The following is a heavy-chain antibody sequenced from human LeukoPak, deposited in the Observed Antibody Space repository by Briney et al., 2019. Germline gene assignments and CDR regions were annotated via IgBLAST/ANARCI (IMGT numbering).Heavy chain of an antibody. CDR3: ASTLGYCSGGSCSHWFDP. J-gene: IGHJ5*02. D-gene: IGHD2-15*01. V-gene: IGHV1-2*02. CDR1: GYTFTGYY. CDR2: INPNSGGT. Sequence: ASVKVSCRASGYTFTGYYMHWVRQAPGQGLEWMGWINPNSGGTNYAQKFQGRVTITADESTSTAYMELSSPRSEDTAVYYCASTLGYCSGGSCSHWFDPWGQGTLVTVSS.